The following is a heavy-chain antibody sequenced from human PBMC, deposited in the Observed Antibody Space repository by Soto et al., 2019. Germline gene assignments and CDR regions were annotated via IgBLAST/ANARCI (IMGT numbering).Heavy chain of an antibody. J-gene: IGHJ4*02. D-gene: IGHD1-1*01. CDR3: SRGPDWNDGLFDS. CDR2: ISSSSSYI. V-gene: IGHV3-21*01. CDR1: GFTFSSYS. Sequence: EVQLVESGGGLVKPGGSLRLSCAASGFTFSSYSMNWVRQAPGKGLEWVSSISSSSSYIYYADSVKGRFTISRDNXRNSLYLQMKSLRAEDTAVYYCSRGPDWNDGLFDSWGQGTLVTVSS.